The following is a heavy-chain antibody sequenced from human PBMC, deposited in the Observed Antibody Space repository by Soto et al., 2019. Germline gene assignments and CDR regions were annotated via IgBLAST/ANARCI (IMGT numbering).Heavy chain of an antibody. CDR3: ARHNNPSKVVVIEFFDY. Sequence: PSETLSLTCTVSGGPISSSSYYWGWIRQPPGKGLEWIGSISNSGSTYYNPSLKSRVTISGDASKSQFSLKLSSVTAADSAVYYCARHNNPSKVVVIEFFDYWGQGTLVTVSS. CDR1: GGPISSSSYY. D-gene: IGHD3-22*01. V-gene: IGHV4-39*01. J-gene: IGHJ4*02. CDR2: ISNSGST.